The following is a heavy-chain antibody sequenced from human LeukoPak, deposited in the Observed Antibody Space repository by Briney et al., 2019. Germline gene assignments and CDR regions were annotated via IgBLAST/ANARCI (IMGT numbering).Heavy chain of an antibody. V-gene: IGHV3-30*02. D-gene: IGHD3-10*01. CDR1: GCTFSSYG. CDR2: IRYDGSNK. J-gene: IGHJ4*02. CDR3: AKDKSANLWFGE. Sequence: GGSLRLSCAASGCTFSSYGMHWVRQAPGKGLEWVAFIRYDGSNKYYADSVKGRFTISRDNSKNTLYLQMNSLRAEDTAVYYCAKDKSANLWFGEGGQGTLVTVSS.